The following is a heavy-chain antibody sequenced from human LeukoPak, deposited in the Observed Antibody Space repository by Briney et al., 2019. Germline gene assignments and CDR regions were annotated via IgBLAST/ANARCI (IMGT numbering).Heavy chain of an antibody. J-gene: IGHJ6*02. V-gene: IGHV3-23*01. CDR3: ARYCSSTSCYRKKGWYYYGMDV. Sequence: GGSLRLSCAASGFTFSSYAMSWVRQAPGKGLEWVSAISGSGGRPYYTDSVKGRFTISRDNSKNTLYLQMNSLRAEDTAVYYCARYCSSTSCYRKKGWYYYGMDVWGQGTTVTVSS. CDR2: ISGSGGRP. D-gene: IGHD2-2*01. CDR1: GFTFSSYA.